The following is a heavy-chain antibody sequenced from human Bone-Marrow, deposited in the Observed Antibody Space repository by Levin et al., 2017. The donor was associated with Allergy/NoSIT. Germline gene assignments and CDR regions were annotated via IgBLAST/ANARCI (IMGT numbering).Heavy chain of an antibody. CDR1: GFTFSSHW. CDR3: ARDLSWLQFDY. Sequence: GGSLRLSCAASGFTFSSHWMSWVRQAPGKGLELVAHIKQDGSGSYHVDSVKGRFTISRDNAKNSLYLQMNSLRVEDTAVYYCARDLSWLQFDYWGQGTRVTVSS. D-gene: IGHD6-19*01. J-gene: IGHJ4*02. CDR2: IKQDGSGS. V-gene: IGHV3-7*01.